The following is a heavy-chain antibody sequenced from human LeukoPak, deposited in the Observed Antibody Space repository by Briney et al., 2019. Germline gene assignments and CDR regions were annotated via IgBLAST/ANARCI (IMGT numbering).Heavy chain of an antibody. Sequence: SETLSLTCTVSGGSISSYYWSWIRQSPGKGLEWFGYIYDSGSTSYNPSLKSRVTMSVDTSKNQFSLKLSSVTAADTAVYYCASPSRGYWGQGTLVTVSS. CDR3: ASPSRGY. CDR2: IYDSGST. J-gene: IGHJ4*02. V-gene: IGHV4-59*08. D-gene: IGHD3-10*01. CDR1: GGSISSYY.